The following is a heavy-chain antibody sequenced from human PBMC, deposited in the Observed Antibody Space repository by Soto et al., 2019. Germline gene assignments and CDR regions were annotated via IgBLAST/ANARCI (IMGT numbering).Heavy chain of an antibody. CDR2: IRSKAYGGTT. J-gene: IGHJ4*02. Sequence: GGSLRLSCTASGFTFGDYAMSWFRQAPGKGLEWVGFIRSKAYGGTTEYAAAVKGRFTISRDDSKSIAYLQMNSLKTEDTAVYYCTRETTMGYCSGGSCYATYFDYWGQGTLVTVSS. CDR3: TRETTMGYCSGGSCYATYFDY. V-gene: IGHV3-49*03. CDR1: GFTFGDYA. D-gene: IGHD2-15*01.